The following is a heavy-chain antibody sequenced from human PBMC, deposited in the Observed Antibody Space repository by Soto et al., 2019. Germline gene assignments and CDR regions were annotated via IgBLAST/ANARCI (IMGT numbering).Heavy chain of an antibody. J-gene: IGHJ5*02. CDR2: IYYSGYT. Sequence: SSETLSLTCSVSGDSTTSDAYYWGWIRQPPGQGLEWLGRIYYSGYTYYNPSLKSRVTISVDRSRNQFSLNLRSVTAADTAVYYCVSGTSFYDVLTGYYVDRWFNPWGQGTLVTVSS. D-gene: IGHD3-9*01. V-gene: IGHV4-39*01. CDR3: VSGTSFYDVLTGYYVDRWFNP. CDR1: GDSTTSDAYY.